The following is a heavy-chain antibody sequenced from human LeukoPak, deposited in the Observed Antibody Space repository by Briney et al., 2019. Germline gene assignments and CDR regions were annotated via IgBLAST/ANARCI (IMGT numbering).Heavy chain of an antibody. D-gene: IGHD3-10*01. J-gene: IGHJ3*01. CDR2: SGNDGST. CDR1: GLTFYDQA. Sequence: GGSLRLSCAASGLTFYDQAMHWVRQAPGTGLELISLSGNDGSTYYADSVRGGFTISRDISKNSLYLEMNSLRTEDTALYHCASQTKYYSGSAGSYWGAFDLWGQGTMVTVS. CDR3: ASQTKYYSGSAGSYWGAFDL. V-gene: IGHV3-43*02.